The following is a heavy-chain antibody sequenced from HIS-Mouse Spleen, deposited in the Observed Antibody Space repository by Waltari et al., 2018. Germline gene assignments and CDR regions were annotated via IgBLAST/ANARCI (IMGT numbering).Heavy chain of an antibody. J-gene: IGHJ4*02. D-gene: IGHD7-27*01. CDR2: IYLDADK. CDR1: GFSLSTSGVG. Sequence: QITLKESGPTLVKPTQTLTLTCTFSGFSLSTSGVGVGWIRQPPGKALEWLALIYLDADKRDSPTLKSRLTRSKETSKNQLVLTMTNMEPVDTATYYCAHSKNWGFGDWGQGTLVTVSS. CDR3: AHSKNWGFGD. V-gene: IGHV2-5*02.